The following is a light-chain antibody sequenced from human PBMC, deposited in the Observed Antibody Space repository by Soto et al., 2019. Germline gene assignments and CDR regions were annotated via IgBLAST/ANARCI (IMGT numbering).Light chain of an antibody. CDR3: QQYNSYPYT. CDR1: QNINNW. V-gene: IGKV1-5*03. Sequence: DIQMTQSPSTLSASVGDRVTITCRASQNINNWLAWLQQKPGKAPKVLIYKASSLESGVPSRFSGSRSGTGFTLTISSVQPDDSVTYCYQQYNSYPYTFGQGTKLESK. CDR2: KAS. J-gene: IGKJ2*01.